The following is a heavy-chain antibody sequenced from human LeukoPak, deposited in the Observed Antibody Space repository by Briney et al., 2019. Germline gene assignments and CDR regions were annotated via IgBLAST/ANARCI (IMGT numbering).Heavy chain of an antibody. Sequence: SETLSLTCADYIDSFTNYYWNWIRQAPGKGLEWISEVNDSGGTNINPSLRSRVILSVDTSKNQFSLKLSSVTAADTAVYYCATPGGFDGDYIAAFDIWGQGTMVTVSS. CDR1: IDSFTNYY. CDR3: ATPGGFDGDYIAAFDI. D-gene: IGHD4-17*01. J-gene: IGHJ3*02. CDR2: VNDSGGT. V-gene: IGHV4-34*01.